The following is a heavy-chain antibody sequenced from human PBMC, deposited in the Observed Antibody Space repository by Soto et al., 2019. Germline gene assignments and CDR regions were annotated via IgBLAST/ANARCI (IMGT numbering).Heavy chain of an antibody. D-gene: IGHD2-8*01. CDR1: GFTFSSYG. V-gene: IGHV3-30*18. Sequence: QVQLVESGGGVVQPGRSLRLSCAASGFTFSSYGMHWVRQAPGKGLEWVAVISYDGSNKYYADSVKGRFTISRDNSKNTLYLQMNSLRAEDTAVYYCAKDLVARCRTCPFDYWGQGTLVTVSS. CDR3: AKDLVARCRTCPFDY. CDR2: ISYDGSNK. J-gene: IGHJ4*02.